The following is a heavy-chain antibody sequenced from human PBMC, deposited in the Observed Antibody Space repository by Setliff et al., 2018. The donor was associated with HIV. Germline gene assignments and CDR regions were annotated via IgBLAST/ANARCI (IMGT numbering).Heavy chain of an antibody. Sequence: SVKVSCKASGGTFSSYGISWVRQAPGQGLEWMGGIIPIFGIANYARKFQGRVTISADESTSTAYTELSSLRSEDTAMYYCARHGRAATDNWYFDLWGRGTLVTVSS. V-gene: IGHV1-69*13. J-gene: IGHJ2*01. D-gene: IGHD6-25*01. CDR2: IIPIFGIA. CDR1: GGTFSSYG. CDR3: ARHGRAATDNWYFDL.